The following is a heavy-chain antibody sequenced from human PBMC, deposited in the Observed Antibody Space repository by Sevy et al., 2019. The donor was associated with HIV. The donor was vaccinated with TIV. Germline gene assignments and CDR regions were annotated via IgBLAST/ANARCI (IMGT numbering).Heavy chain of an antibody. V-gene: IGHV3-23*01. D-gene: IGHD3-10*01. J-gene: IGHJ5*02. CDR1: GFTFSTYA. CDR2: ISGSGGST. CDR3: ARDPIKAFLWFEESSS. Sequence: GGSLRLSCAASGFTFSTYAMSWVRQAPGKGLEWVSGISGSGGSTYYADSVKGRFTISRDISNNTFYLQMNSLRAEDTAVYYCARDPIKAFLWFEESSSWGQGTLVTVSS.